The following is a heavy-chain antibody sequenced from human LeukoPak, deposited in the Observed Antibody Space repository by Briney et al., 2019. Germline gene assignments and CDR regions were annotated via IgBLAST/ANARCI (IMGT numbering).Heavy chain of an antibody. J-gene: IGHJ4*02. CDR2: IKQDGSIK. Sequence: GGSLRLSCAASGFKFDNYWMTWVRQAPGKGLEWVANIKQDGSIKYYVDSVKGRFTISRDNARNSQYLQINSLRPEDTAVYYCARIGYSSSSLDYWGQGTLVTVSS. D-gene: IGHD6-6*01. CDR3: ARIGYSSSSLDY. V-gene: IGHV3-7*01. CDR1: GFKFDNYW.